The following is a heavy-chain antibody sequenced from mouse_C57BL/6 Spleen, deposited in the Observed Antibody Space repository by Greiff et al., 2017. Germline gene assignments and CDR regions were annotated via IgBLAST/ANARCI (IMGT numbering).Heavy chain of an antibody. CDR1: GYAFSSSW. D-gene: IGHD2-4*01. CDR2: IYPGDGDT. J-gene: IGHJ3*01. V-gene: IGHV1-82*01. CDR3: ADYDYEFAY. Sequence: VKLMESGPELVKPGASVKISCKASGYAFSSSWMNWVKQRPGKGLEWIGRIYPGDGDTNYNGKFKGKATLTADKSSSTAYMQLSSLTSEDSAVYFCADYDYEFAYSGQETLVSVSA.